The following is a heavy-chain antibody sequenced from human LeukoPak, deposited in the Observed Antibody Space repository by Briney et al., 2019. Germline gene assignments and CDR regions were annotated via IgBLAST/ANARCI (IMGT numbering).Heavy chain of an antibody. CDR1: GYTFTGYY. J-gene: IGHJ4*02. CDR2: INPNSGGT. V-gene: IGHV1-2*02. CDR3: ARESDLGVVVAATFDY. Sequence: ASVKVSCKASGYTFTGYYMHWVRQAPGQGLEWMGWINPNSGGTNYAQKFQGSVTMTRDTSISTAYMELSRLRSDDTAVYYCARESDLGVVVAATFDYWGQGTLVTVSS. D-gene: IGHD2-15*01.